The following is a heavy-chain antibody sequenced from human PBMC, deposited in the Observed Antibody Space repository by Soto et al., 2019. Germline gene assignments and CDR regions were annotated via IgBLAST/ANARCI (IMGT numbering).Heavy chain of an antibody. CDR2: ISGSGGST. V-gene: IGHV3-23*01. D-gene: IGHD6-19*01. J-gene: IGHJ4*02. CDR3: AKTKWLASYFDY. CDR1: GFTFSSYA. Sequence: EVQLLESGGGLVQPGGSLRLSCAASGFTFSSYAMSWVRQAPGKGLEWVSAISGSGGSTYYADFVKGRFTISRDNSKNTLYLQMNSLRAEDTAVYYCAKTKWLASYFDYWGQGTLVTVSS.